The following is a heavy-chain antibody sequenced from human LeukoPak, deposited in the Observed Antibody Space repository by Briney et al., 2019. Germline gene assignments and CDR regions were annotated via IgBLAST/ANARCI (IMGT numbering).Heavy chain of an antibody. D-gene: IGHD5-18*01. CDR3: ARDTDTTMPIS. J-gene: IGHJ5*02. CDR1: GVSISSGGYS. CDR2: IYHSGST. V-gene: IGHV4-30-2*01. Sequence: SETLSLTCTVSGVSISSGGYSWSWIRQPPGKGLEWIGYIYHSGSTYYNPSLKSRVTVPLDRSKNQFSLKLSSVTAADTAVYYCARDTDTTMPISWGQGTLVTVSS.